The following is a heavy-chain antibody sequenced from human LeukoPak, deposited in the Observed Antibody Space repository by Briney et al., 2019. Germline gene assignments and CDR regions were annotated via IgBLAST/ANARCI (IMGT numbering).Heavy chain of an antibody. D-gene: IGHD5/OR15-5a*01. CDR1: GFTFSSYA. CDR3: AKKSMSTPYY. J-gene: IGHJ4*01. V-gene: IGHV3-23*01. Sequence: GGSLRLSCAASGFTFSSYAMSWVRQAPGKGLEWVSAISGSGGSTYYADSVKRPITISRDKSKNTLCMQRTSVRAEDTGVYYCAKKSMSTPYYWGQRNLVSASS. CDR2: ISGSGGST.